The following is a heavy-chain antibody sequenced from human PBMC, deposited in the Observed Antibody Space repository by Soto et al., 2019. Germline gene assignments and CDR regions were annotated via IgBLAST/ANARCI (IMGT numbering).Heavy chain of an antibody. CDR3: ARADQRDYGDYFDY. D-gene: IGHD4-17*01. CDR1: GGSIGSYY. J-gene: IGHJ4*02. CDR2: IYYSGST. V-gene: IGHV4-59*01. Sequence: SETLSLTCTVSGGSIGSYYWSWIRQPPGKGLEWIGYIYYSGSTNYNPSLKSRVTISVDTSKNQFSLKLSSVTAADTAVYYCARADQRDYGDYFDYWGQGTLVTVPS.